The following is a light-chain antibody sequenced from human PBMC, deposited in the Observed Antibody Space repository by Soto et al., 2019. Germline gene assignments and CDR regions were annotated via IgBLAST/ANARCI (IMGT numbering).Light chain of an antibody. J-gene: IGLJ3*02. V-gene: IGLV2-14*03. CDR2: DVS. Sequence: QSALTQPASVSGSPGQSFTIPCTGSSSDVGAYHSVSWYQQHPGKAPKLIIFDVSNRPSGVCNRFSGSKSGNTASLTISGLQAEDEADYYCSSFTDTGTVMFGGGTKLTVL. CDR1: SSDVGAYHS. CDR3: SSFTDTGTVM.